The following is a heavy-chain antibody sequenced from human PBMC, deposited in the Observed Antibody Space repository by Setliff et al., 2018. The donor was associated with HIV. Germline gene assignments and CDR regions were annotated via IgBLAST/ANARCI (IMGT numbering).Heavy chain of an antibody. CDR2: ISAYNGNT. J-gene: IGHJ4*02. D-gene: IGHD3-22*01. V-gene: IGHV1-18*01. Sequence: ASVKVSCKASGYTFTSYGISWVRQAPGQGLEWMGWISAYNGNTNYAQKLQGRVTMTTDTSTSTAYMELRSLGSDDTAVYYCARDEGFDSSGYYLGTFDYWGQGTLVTVS. CDR1: GYTFTSYG. CDR3: ARDEGFDSSGYYLGTFDY.